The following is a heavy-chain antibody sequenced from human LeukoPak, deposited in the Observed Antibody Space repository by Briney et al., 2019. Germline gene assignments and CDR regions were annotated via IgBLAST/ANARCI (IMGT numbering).Heavy chain of an antibody. D-gene: IGHD2-2*01. J-gene: IGHJ4*02. CDR1: GFSFSSFG. V-gene: IGHV3-30*02. CDR2: IRYDGSNK. CDR3: AKDQLGYCSSTSCSSHFDC. Sequence: PGGSLRLSCAASGFSFSSFGMHWVRQAPGKGLEWVAFIRYDGSNKYYADSVKGRFTISRDNSKNTLYLQMNSLRAEDTAVYYCAKDQLGYCSSTSCSSHFDCWGQGTLVTVSS.